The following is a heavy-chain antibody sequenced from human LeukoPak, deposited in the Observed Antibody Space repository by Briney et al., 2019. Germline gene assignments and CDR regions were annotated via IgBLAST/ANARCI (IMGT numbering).Heavy chain of an antibody. D-gene: IGHD4/OR15-4a*01. CDR1: GYSLSELS. CDR3: TTGPGAISDDDY. V-gene: IGHV1-24*01. Sequence: ASAKVSCKVSGYSLSELSMHWVRQAPGEGLEWMGGFAPEHGQTVYAQKFQGRVTMTADTSTDTAYMDLSSLTSEDTAMYYCTTGPGAISDDDYWGQGTLVTVSS. CDR2: FAPEHGQT. J-gene: IGHJ4*02.